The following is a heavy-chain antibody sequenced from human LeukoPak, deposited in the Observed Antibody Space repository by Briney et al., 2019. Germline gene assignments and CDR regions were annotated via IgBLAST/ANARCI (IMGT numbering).Heavy chain of an antibody. CDR3: ARDYNWNYFTIGWFDP. J-gene: IGHJ5*02. CDR1: GYSFTSYG. CDR2: ISAYNGNT. Sequence: ASVKVSCKASGYSFTSYGISWVRQAPGQGLEWLGWISAYNGNTNYAQKLQGRVTMTTDTSTSTAYMELRSLRSDDTAVYYCARDYNWNYFTIGWFDPWGQGTLVTVSS. V-gene: IGHV1-18*01. D-gene: IGHD1-7*01.